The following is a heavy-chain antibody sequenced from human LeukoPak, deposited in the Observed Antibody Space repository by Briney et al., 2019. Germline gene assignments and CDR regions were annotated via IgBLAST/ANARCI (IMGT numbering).Heavy chain of an antibody. CDR1: GGSFSGYY. CDR3: ARGIRWFGELSY. CDR2: INHSGST. D-gene: IGHD3-10*01. J-gene: IGHJ4*02. V-gene: IGHV4-34*01. Sequence: SETLSLTCAVYGGSFSGYYWGWIRQPPGKGLEWIGEINHSGSTNYNPSLKSRVTISVDTSKNQFSLKLSSVTAADTAVYYCARGIRWFGELSYWGQGTLVTVSS.